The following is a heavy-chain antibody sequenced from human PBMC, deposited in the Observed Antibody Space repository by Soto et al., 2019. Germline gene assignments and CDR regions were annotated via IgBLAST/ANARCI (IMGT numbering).Heavy chain of an antibody. CDR2: VFRTGQS. V-gene: IGHV4-4*02. CDR1: GDSVSSDYW. CDR3: ARIPFHYYALDL. J-gene: IGHJ6*02. Sequence: QVQLQESGPGLVKPSGTLSLTCGVSGDSVSSDYWWTWVRQPPGKGLEWIGEVFRTGQSNYNPSLQSRVTISVDKSKNQMSLNLNSVTAADTAVYYWARIPFHYYALDLWGQGTTVTVSS.